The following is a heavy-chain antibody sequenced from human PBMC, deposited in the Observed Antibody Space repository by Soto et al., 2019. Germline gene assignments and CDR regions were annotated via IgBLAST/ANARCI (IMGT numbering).Heavy chain of an antibody. CDR2: ISGSGGST. V-gene: IGHV3-23*01. CDR1: GFTFSSYA. J-gene: IGHJ6*03. Sequence: GGSLRLSCAASGFTFSSYAMSWVRQAPGKGLEWVSAISGSGGSTYYADSGKGRFTSSSDNSKNTLYLQMNSLRAEDTAVYYCAKDKNSAVAGRWSYYYYMDVWGKGTTVTVSS. CDR3: AKDKNSAVAGRWSYYYYMDV. D-gene: IGHD6-19*01.